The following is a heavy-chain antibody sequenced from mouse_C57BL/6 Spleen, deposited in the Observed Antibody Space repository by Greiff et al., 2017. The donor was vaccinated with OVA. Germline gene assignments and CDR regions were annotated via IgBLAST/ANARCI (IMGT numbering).Heavy chain of an antibody. CDR2: IRNKANNHAT. CDR3: TLRGDGYLYYAMDY. V-gene: IGHV6-6*01. D-gene: IGHD2-3*01. Sequence: DVKLVESGGGLVQPGGSMKLSCAASGFTFSDAWMDWVRQSPEKGLEWVAEIRNKANNHATYYAESVKGRFTISRDDSKSSVYLQMNSLRAEDTGIYYCTLRGDGYLYYAMDYWGQGTSVTVSS. CDR1: GFTFSDAW. J-gene: IGHJ4*01.